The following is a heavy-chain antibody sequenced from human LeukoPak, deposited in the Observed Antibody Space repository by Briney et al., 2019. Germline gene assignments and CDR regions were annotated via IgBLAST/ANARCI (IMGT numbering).Heavy chain of an antibody. CDR1: GGSISSSSYY. CDR2: IYYSGST. CDR3: ARDRAVAGTGLY. J-gene: IGHJ4*02. Sequence: KTSETLSLTCTVSGGSISSSSYYWGWIRQPPGKGLEWIGSIYYSGSTYYNPSLKSRVTISVDTSKNQFSLKLSSVTAADTAVYYCARDRAVAGTGLYWGQGTLVTVSS. D-gene: IGHD6-19*01. V-gene: IGHV4-39*07.